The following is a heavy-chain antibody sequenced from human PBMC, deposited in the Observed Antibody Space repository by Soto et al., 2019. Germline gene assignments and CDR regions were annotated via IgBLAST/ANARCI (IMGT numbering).Heavy chain of an antibody. CDR2: ISGSGDST. CDR3: AKDSEHIVVVTAILGAFDI. D-gene: IGHD2-21*02. Sequence: LSCAASGFTFSSYAMSWVRQAPGKGLEWVSAISGSGDSTYYADSVKGRFTISRDNSKNTLYLQMNSLRAEDTAVYYCAKDSEHIVVVTAILGAFDIWGQGTMVTVSS. CDR1: GFTFSSYA. J-gene: IGHJ3*02. V-gene: IGHV3-23*01.